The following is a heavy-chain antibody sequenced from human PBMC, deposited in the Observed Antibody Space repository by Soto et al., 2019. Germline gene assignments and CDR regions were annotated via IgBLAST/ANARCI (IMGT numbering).Heavy chain of an antibody. Sequence: GASVKVSCKASGGTFSSYAISWVRQAPGQGLEWMGGITPIFGTANYAQKFQGRVTITADESTSTAYMELSSLRSEDTAVYYCARDPGGYYYYFDYWGQGTLVTVSS. V-gene: IGHV1-69*13. D-gene: IGHD3-22*01. J-gene: IGHJ4*02. CDR2: ITPIFGTA. CDR3: ARDPGGYYYYFDY. CDR1: GGTFSSYA.